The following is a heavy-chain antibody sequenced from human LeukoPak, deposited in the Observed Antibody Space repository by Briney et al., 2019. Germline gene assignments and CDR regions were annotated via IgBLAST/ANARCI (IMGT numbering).Heavy chain of an antibody. CDR1: GYTFTGYY. J-gene: IGHJ4*02. V-gene: IGHV1-2*02. CDR2: INPNSGGT. D-gene: IGHD4/OR15-4a*01. CDR3: ARRAGAYSHPYDY. Sequence: ASVKVSCKASGYTFTGYYMHWVRQAPGQGLEWMGWINPNSGGTNYAQKFQGRVTMTRDTSISTAYMELSRLRSDDTAVYYCARRAGAYSHPYDYWGRGTLVTVSS.